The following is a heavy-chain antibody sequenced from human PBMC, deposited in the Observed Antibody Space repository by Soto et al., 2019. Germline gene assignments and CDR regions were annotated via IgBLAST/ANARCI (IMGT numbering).Heavy chain of an antibody. Sequence: EVQLVESGGGLIQPGGSLRLSCAASGFTVSSNYMSWVRQAPGKGLEWVSVIYSGGSTYYADSVKGRFTISRDNSKNTLYLQTNSLRAEDTAVYYCAVTTVTTRWSAFDIWGQGTMVTVSS. CDR1: GFTVSSNY. J-gene: IGHJ3*02. D-gene: IGHD4-17*01. V-gene: IGHV3-53*01. CDR2: IYSGGST. CDR3: AVTTVTTRWSAFDI.